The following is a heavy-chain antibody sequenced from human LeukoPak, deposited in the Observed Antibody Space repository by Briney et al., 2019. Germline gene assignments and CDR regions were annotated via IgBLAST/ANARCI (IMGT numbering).Heavy chain of an antibody. J-gene: IGHJ4*02. Sequence: PGGSLRLSCAASGFTFSSYWMSWVRQAPGKGLEWVANIKQDGSEKYYVDSVKGRFTISRDNAKNSLYLQMNSLRAEDTAVYYCARDRAWTGSGYYYQPYRYFDYWGQGTLVTVSS. D-gene: IGHD3-22*01. V-gene: IGHV3-7*01. CDR2: IKQDGSEK. CDR3: ARDRAWTGSGYYYQPYRYFDY. CDR1: GFTFSSYW.